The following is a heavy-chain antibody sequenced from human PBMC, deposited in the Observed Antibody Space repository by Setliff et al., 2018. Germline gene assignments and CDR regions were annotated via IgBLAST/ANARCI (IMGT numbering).Heavy chain of an antibody. CDR1: GFAFSSYG. D-gene: IGHD3-3*01. Sequence: PGGSLRLSCAASGFAFSSYGMHWVRQAPGKGLEWVAFIRFDGTNKYHADSVKGRFTISRDSSKNTLYLQMSSLRSEDTAVYYCATDSGSSRLYNFWSGYSPNWGQGTLVTVSS. CDR3: ATDSGSSRLYNFWSGYSPN. CDR2: IRFDGTNK. V-gene: IGHV3-30*02. J-gene: IGHJ4*02.